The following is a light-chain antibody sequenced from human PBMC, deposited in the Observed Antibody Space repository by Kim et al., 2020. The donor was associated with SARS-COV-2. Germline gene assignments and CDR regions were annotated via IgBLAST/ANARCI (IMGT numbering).Light chain of an antibody. CDR2: GVS. CDR1: QSIDSNY. Sequence: EIVLTQSPGTLSLSPGERATLSCGARQSIDSNYFAWYQQKPGQAPRLLVYGVSSRATGIPDRFSGSGSGTDFTLSISRLEPEDFAVYYCHQYDTSPQTFGQGTKLEI. V-gene: IGKV3-20*01. J-gene: IGKJ2*01. CDR3: HQYDTSPQT.